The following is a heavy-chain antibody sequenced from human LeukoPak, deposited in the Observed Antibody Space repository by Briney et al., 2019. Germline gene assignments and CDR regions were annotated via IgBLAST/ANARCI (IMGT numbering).Heavy chain of an antibody. V-gene: IGHV1-8*01. CDR2: MNPNSSNT. Sequence: ASVKVSCKASGYTFTSYDINWVRQATGQGLEWMGWMNPNSSNTGYAQKFQGRVTMTRNTSISTAYMELSSLRSEDTAVYYCARVRAVADPFDYWGQGTLVTVSS. J-gene: IGHJ4*02. D-gene: IGHD6-19*01. CDR3: ARVRAVADPFDY. CDR1: GYTFTSYD.